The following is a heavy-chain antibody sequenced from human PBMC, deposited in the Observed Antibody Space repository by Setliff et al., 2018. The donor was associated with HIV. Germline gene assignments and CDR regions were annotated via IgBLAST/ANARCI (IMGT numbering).Heavy chain of an antibody. CDR1: GGSINTSSYY. CDR2: IYHDGTT. Sequence: SETLSLTCSVSGGSINTSSYYWAWVRQPPGNELEWIGSIYHDGTTHYRSSLRSRAAISIDTSKSQISLKVRSVTAADTAVYVCAGHPVTSGWLSLNWFDPWGQGILVTVSS. J-gene: IGHJ5*01. D-gene: IGHD6-19*01. CDR3: AGHPVTSGWLSLNWFDP. V-gene: IGHV4-39*07.